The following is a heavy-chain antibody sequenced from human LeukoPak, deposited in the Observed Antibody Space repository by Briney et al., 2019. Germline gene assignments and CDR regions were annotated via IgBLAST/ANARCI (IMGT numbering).Heavy chain of an antibody. J-gene: IGHJ4*02. D-gene: IGHD2-2*01. CDR3: ARVGHCSSTSCYYAFDY. CDR1: GYTFTSYG. V-gene: IGHV1-18*01. CDR2: ISAYNGNT. Sequence: ASVKVSCKASGYTFTSYGISWVRQAPGQGLEWMGWISAYNGNTNYAQKLQGRVTMTTDTSTSTAYMELRSLRSDDTAVYYCARVGHCSSTSCYYAFDYWGQGTLVTVSS.